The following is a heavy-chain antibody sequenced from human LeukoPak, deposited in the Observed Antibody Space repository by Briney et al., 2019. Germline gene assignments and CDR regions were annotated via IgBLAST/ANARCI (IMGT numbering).Heavy chain of an antibody. J-gene: IGHJ5*02. Sequence: SETLSLTCTVSGGSISSSRYYWGWIRQPPGKGLDWIASIYYGGSTSYNPSLKSRVTISVDTSKNQFSLRLSSVTAADTAVYYCARQVLGSSSWYWFDPWGQGTLVTVSS. V-gene: IGHV4-39*01. CDR3: ARQVLGSSSWYWFDP. CDR2: IYYGGST. CDR1: GGSISSSRYY. D-gene: IGHD6-13*01.